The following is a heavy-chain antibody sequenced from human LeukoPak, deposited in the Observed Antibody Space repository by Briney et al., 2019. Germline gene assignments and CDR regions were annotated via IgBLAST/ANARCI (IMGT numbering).Heavy chain of an antibody. CDR3: ARFPGGAEYRHYYYMDV. V-gene: IGHV4-61*01. Sequence: SETLSLTCTVSGDSISSSPYYWSWIRQPPGKGLEWIGYIYYSGSTNYNPSLKSRVTISVDTSKNQFSLKLSSVTAADTAVYYCARFPGGAEYRHYYYMDVWGTGTTVTVSS. J-gene: IGHJ6*03. CDR2: IYYSGST. D-gene: IGHD1-14*01. CDR1: GDSISSSPYY.